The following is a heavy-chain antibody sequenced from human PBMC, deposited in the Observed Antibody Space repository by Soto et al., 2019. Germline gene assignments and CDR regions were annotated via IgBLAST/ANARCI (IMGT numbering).Heavy chain of an antibody. J-gene: IGHJ6*02. CDR1: GFTFSSYA. CDR2: ISYDGSNK. D-gene: IGHD6-13*01. CDR3: ARGWRWESRPGIAAAGSMDV. Sequence: PGGSLRLSCAASGFTFSSYAMHWGRQAPGKGLEWVAVISYDGSNKYYADSVKGRFTISRDNSKNTLYLQMNSLRAEDTAVYYCARGWRWESRPGIAAAGSMDVWGQGTTVTVSS. V-gene: IGHV3-30-3*01.